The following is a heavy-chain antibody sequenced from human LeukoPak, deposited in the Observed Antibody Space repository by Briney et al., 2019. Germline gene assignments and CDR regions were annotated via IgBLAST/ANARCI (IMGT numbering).Heavy chain of an antibody. V-gene: IGHV3-30*02. Sequence: GSLRLSCAASGFTFSSYGMHWVRQAPGKGLEGVAVIWYDGSNKYYADSVKGRFTISRDNSKNTLYLQMNSLRAEDTAVYYCANLNGGYYDSSGYYWEKDAFDIWGQGTMVTVSS. J-gene: IGHJ3*02. CDR2: IWYDGSNK. CDR1: GFTFSSYG. D-gene: IGHD3-22*01. CDR3: ANLNGGYYDSSGYYWEKDAFDI.